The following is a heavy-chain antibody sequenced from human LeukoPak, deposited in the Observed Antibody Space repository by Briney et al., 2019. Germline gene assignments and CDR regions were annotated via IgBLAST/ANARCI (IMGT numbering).Heavy chain of an antibody. CDR1: GFTFSNYA. J-gene: IGHJ4*02. Sequence: GGSLRLSCAASGFTFSNYAVTWVRQAPGKGLEWLSYISSGSGTIYYSDSVKGRFTISRDNAKNSLYLHMNSLRDEDTAVYYCARGYASGSYFAWGQGTLVTVSS. CDR2: ISSGSGTI. D-gene: IGHD3-10*01. CDR3: ARGYASGSYFA. V-gene: IGHV3-48*02.